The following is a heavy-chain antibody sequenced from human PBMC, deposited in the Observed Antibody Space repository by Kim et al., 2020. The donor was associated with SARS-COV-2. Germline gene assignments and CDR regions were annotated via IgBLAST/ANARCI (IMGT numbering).Heavy chain of an antibody. V-gene: IGHV1-69*13. D-gene: IGHD6-19*01. CDR2: IIPIFGTA. Sequence: SVKVSCKASGGTFSSYAISWVRQAPGQGLEWMGGIIPIFGTANYAQKFQGRVTITADESTSTAYMELSSLRSEDTAVYYCASPRAPIRQWLVPPVPEPWGLLGYYGMDVWGQGTTVTVSS. CDR3: ASPRAPIRQWLVPPVPEPWGLLGYYGMDV. J-gene: IGHJ6*02. CDR1: GGTFSSYA.